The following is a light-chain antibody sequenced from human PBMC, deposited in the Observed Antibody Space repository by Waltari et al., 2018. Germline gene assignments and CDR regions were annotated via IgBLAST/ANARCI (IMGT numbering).Light chain of an antibody. J-gene: IGKJ5*01. CDR2: TAS. V-gene: IGKV1-9*01. CDR3: QHRHSYPIT. CDR1: QGISNY. Sequence: DIQLTQSPSFLSASVGDSVTITCRSSQGISNYFAWYQQKPGKAPKLLIHTASTLQGGVPSRFSGSGSGTEFTLTISSLQPEDFATYYCQHRHSYPITFGQGTRLEIK.